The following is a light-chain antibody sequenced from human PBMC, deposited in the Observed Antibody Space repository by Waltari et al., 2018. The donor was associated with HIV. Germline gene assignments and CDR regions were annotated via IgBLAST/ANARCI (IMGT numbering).Light chain of an antibody. V-gene: IGLV2-23*02. J-gene: IGLJ1*01. Sequence: QSALTQPASVSGSRGQSVTIFCNGTSSDVGKSNLLSLDQRSPGKAPKVVIYYVTDLPSVGLSRFSASKSGNTASLIISWLQPQDEGDYFCCSYAVSSTYIFGSGTLVTVL. CDR3: CSYAVSSTYI. CDR1: SSDVGKSNL. CDR2: YVT.